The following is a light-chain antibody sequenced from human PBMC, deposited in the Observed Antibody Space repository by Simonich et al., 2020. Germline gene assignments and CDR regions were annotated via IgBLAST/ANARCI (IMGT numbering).Light chain of an antibody. J-gene: IGKJ1*01. CDR2: AAS. V-gene: IGKV1-39*01. Sequence: DIQMTQSPSSLSASVGDRVTITCRASQSISSYLNWYQQKPGKAPKLLIYAASSLQSGVPSSFSGSGSGTDFTLTISSLQPEDFATYYCQQANSFPWTFGQGTKVEIK. CDR3: QQANSFPWT. CDR1: QSISSY.